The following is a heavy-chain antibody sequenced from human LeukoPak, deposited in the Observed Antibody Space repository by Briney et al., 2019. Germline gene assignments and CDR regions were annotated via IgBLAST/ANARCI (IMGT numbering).Heavy chain of an antibody. D-gene: IGHD3-22*01. Sequence: SETLSLTCTVSGGSISSYYWSWIRQPAGKGVEWIGRIYTSGSTNYNPSLKSRVTMSVDTSKNQFSLKLSSVTAADTAVYYCAGISSYYYDKPSLSYFQHWGQGTLVTVSS. J-gene: IGHJ1*01. CDR2: IYTSGST. V-gene: IGHV4-4*07. CDR1: GGSISSYY. CDR3: AGISSYYYDKPSLSYFQH.